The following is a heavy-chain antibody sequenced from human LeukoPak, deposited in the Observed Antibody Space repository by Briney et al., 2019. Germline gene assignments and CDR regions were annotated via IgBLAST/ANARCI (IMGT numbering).Heavy chain of an antibody. J-gene: IGHJ6*02. CDR3: ARDHYYGMDV. CDR2: IYYSGST. CDR1: GGSISSYD. Sequence: SETLSLTCTVSGGSISSYDCSWIRQPPGKGLEWIGYIYYSGSTNYNPSLKSRVTISVDTSKNQFSLKLSSVTAADTAVYYCARDHYYGMDVWGQGTTVTVSS. V-gene: IGHV4-59*01.